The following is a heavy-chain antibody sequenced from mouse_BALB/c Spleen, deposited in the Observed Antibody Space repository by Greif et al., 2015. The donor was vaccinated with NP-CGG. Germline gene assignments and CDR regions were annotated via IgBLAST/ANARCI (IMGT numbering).Heavy chain of an antibody. D-gene: IGHD2-4*01. CDR1: GYTFSSYW. CDR3: ASYDDDGDYYVMDY. Sequence: VQLQQSGAELMKPGASVKISCKATGYTFSSYWIEWVKQRPGHGLEWIGEILPGSGSTNYNEKFKGKATFTADTSSNTAYMQRSSLTSEVSAVYYCASYDDDGDYYVMDYWGQGTSVTVSS. V-gene: IGHV1-9*01. CDR2: ILPGSGST. J-gene: IGHJ4*01.